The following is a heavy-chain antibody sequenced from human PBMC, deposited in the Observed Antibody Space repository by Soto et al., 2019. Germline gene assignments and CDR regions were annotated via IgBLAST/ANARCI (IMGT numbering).Heavy chain of an antibody. CDR1: GYSISSGYY. V-gene: IGHV4-38-2*01. CDR3: ARGGVRLGELSPHDY. Sequence: SETLSLTCAVSGYSISSGYYWGWIRQPPGKGLEWIGSIYHSGSTYYNPSLKSRVTISVGTSKNQFSLKLSSVTAADTAVYYCARGGVRLGELSPHDYWGQGTLVTAPQ. D-gene: IGHD3-16*02. J-gene: IGHJ4*02. CDR2: IYHSGST.